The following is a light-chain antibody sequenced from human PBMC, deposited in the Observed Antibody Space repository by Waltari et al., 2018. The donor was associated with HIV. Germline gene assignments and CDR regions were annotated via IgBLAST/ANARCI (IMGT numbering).Light chain of an antibody. CDR2: GAS. J-gene: IGKJ2*01. Sequence: TQSPGTLSLSPGERATLSCRASQSVSSSYLAWYQQKPGQAPRLLIYGASSRSTGIPDRFSGSGSGTDFTLTISRLEPEDFAVYYCQQYDSSPFFGQGTKLEIK. CDR3: QQYDSSPF. CDR1: QSVSSSY. V-gene: IGKV3-20*01.